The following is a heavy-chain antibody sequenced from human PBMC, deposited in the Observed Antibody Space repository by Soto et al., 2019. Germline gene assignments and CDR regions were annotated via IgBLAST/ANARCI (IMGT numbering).Heavy chain of an antibody. D-gene: IGHD2-15*01. J-gene: IGHJ6*02. V-gene: IGHV3-74*01. CDR3: AKDTAYAMDV. Sequence: EVQLVESGGGLVQPGGSRRLSCAASGFDFINSGIHWVRQGPGKGRGWVSHINSDGSGTTYADPVKGRVTSSRDNAKNTVYLQMNSLRAEDTAVYYCAKDTAYAMDVWGQGTTVTVSS. CDR1: GFDFINSG. CDR2: INSDGSGT.